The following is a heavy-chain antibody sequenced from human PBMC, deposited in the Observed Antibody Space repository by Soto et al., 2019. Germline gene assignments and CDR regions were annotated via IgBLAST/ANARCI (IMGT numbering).Heavy chain of an antibody. Sequence: ASVKVSCKASGYTFTSYVISWVRQAPGQGLEWMGWISAYNGNTNYAQKLQGRVTMTTDTSTSTAYMELRSLRSDDTAVYYCARDPATPDARGRPHDAFDFWGQGTMVTVSS. CDR3: ARDPATPDARGRPHDAFDF. CDR2: ISAYNGNT. J-gene: IGHJ3*01. CDR1: GYTFTSYV. D-gene: IGHD6-25*01. V-gene: IGHV1-18*01.